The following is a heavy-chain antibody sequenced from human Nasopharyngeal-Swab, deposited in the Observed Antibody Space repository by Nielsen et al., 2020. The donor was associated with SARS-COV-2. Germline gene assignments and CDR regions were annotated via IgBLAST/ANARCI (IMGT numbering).Heavy chain of an antibody. D-gene: IGHD3-22*01. Sequence: GGSLRLSCAASGFTFDDYAMHWVRQAPGKGLEWGSGSSWNSGSIGYADSVKGRFTISRDNAKNSLYLQMNSLRAEDTALYYCAKLYDSSGYNDYWGQGTLVTVSS. J-gene: IGHJ4*02. CDR3: AKLYDSSGYNDY. CDR1: GFTFDDYA. CDR2: SSWNSGSI. V-gene: IGHV3-9*01.